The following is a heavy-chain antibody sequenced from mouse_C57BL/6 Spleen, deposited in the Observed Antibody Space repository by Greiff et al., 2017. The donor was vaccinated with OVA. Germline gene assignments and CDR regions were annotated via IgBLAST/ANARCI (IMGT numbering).Heavy chain of an antibody. CDR1: GYTFTDYY. Sequence: VQLQQSGPELVKPGASVKISCKASGYTFTDYYMNWVKQSHGKSLEWIGDINPNNGGTSYNQKFKGKATLTVDKSSSTAYMELRSLTSEDSAVYYCARPIYDGYLFDYWGQGTTLTVSS. V-gene: IGHV1-26*01. J-gene: IGHJ2*01. CDR2: INPNNGGT. CDR3: ARPIYDGYLFDY. D-gene: IGHD2-3*01.